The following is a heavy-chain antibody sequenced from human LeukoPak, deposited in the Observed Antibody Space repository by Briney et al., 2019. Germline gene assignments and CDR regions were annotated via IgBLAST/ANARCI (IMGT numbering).Heavy chain of an antibody. CDR2: IYYSGRT. V-gene: IGHV4-59*01. Sequence: NPSETLSLTCTVSGGSISSYYWSWIRQPPGKGLEWIGYIYYSGRTNYNPSLKGRVTISVDTSKNQFSLKLSSVTAADTAVYYCARSREYCSGGSCYSDAFDIWGQGTMVTVSS. CDR3: ARSREYCSGGSCYSDAFDI. J-gene: IGHJ3*02. D-gene: IGHD2-15*01. CDR1: GGSISSYY.